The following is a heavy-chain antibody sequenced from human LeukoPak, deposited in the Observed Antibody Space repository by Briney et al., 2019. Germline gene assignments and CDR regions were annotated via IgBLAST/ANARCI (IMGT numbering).Heavy chain of an antibody. D-gene: IGHD4-23*01. J-gene: IGHJ4*02. V-gene: IGHV3-23*01. CDR1: GFTFSSYA. CDR3: ARDRPPYGGKAGFDY. CDR2: ISGSGGST. Sequence: PGGSLRLSCAASGFTFSSYAMSWVRQAPGKGLEWVSAISGSGGSTYYADSVKGRFTISRDNSKNTLYLQMNSLRAEDTAVYYCARDRPPYGGKAGFDYWGQGTLVTVSS.